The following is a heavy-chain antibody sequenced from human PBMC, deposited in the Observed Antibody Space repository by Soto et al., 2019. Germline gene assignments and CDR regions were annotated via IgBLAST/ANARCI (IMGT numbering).Heavy chain of an antibody. D-gene: IGHD2-21*01. Sequence: QVQVVESGGGVVQPGRSLRLSCAASGFTFSNYGIHWVRQAPGNGLEWVAVISRDGSVRYYADSVKGRFTISRDNSKNTLYLQVNNLRPEDTAVYYCAKEYCGGHCSSDYFDYWGQGTLVTVSS. CDR3: AKEYCGGHCSSDYFDY. J-gene: IGHJ4*02. CDR2: ISRDGSVR. CDR1: GFTFSNYG. V-gene: IGHV3-30*18.